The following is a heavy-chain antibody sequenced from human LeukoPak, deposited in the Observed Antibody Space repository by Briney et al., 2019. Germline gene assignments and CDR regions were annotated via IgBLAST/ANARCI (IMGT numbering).Heavy chain of an antibody. J-gene: IGHJ3*02. CDR3: AKDHYVSGRYDAFDI. CDR2: ITTSGSST. CDR1: GFTFSSYA. Sequence: GGSLRLSRAASGFTFSSYAMRWVRQAPREGLEWVSSITTSGSSTYYADSVKGRFTISRDNAKNTLYLQMNSLRAEDTAVYYCAKDHYVSGRYDAFDIWGQGTMVTVSS. V-gene: IGHV3-23*01. D-gene: IGHD3-10*01.